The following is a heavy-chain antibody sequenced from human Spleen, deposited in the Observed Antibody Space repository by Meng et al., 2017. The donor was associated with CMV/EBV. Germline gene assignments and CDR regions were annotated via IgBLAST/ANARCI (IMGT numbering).Heavy chain of an antibody. Sequence: KAAGGTFSSYAISWVRQAPGKGLEWMGGIIPIFGTENYAQKFQGRVTIPTDESTSTAYMELSSLRSEDTAVYYCARGGGGLHNWFDPWGQGTLVTVSS. J-gene: IGHJ5*02. V-gene: IGHV1-69*05. CDR1: GGTFSSYA. D-gene: IGHD2-15*01. CDR3: ARGGGGLHNWFDP. CDR2: IIPIFGTE.